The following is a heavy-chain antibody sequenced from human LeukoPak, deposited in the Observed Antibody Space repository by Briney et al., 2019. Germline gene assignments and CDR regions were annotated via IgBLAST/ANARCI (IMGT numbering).Heavy chain of an antibody. CDR1: GITFSSFG. D-gene: IGHD1-14*01. Sequence: GGSLRLSCVASGITFSSFGMHWVRQAPGQGLEWVAFIWYDGSNEYYADSVKGRYTISRDNSKNTLYLQMNSLRAEDTAVYYCARDSPLTAGPFDPWGQGTLVTVSS. J-gene: IGHJ5*02. CDR2: IWYDGSNE. CDR3: ARDSPLTAGPFDP. V-gene: IGHV3-33*01.